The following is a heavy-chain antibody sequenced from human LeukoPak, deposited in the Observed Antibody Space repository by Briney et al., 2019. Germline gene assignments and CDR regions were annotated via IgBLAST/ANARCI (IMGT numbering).Heavy chain of an antibody. CDR1: GYTFTGYY. CDR3: ARARQYYYDSSGYSPYYFDY. V-gene: IGHV1-2*02. CDR2: INPNSGGT. D-gene: IGHD3-22*01. Sequence: ASVKVSCKASGYTFTGYYMPWVRQAPGQGLEWMGWINPNSGGTNYAQKFQGRVTMTRDTSISTAYMELSRLRSDDTAVYYCARARQYYYDSSGYSPYYFDYWGQGTLVTVSS. J-gene: IGHJ4*02.